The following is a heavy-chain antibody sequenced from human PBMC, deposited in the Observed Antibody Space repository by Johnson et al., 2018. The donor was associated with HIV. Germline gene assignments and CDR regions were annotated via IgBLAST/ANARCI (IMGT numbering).Heavy chain of an antibody. Sequence: EVQLVESGGGLVQPGGSLRLSCAASGFTFSSYWMSWVRQAPGKGLEWVANIKQDGSEKYYVDSVKGRFTISRDNSKNTLYLQMNRLRAEDTAVYYCARGGTIHSAFDVWGHGTLVTVSS. V-gene: IGHV3-7*02. J-gene: IGHJ3*01. CDR1: GFTFSSYW. D-gene: IGHD2-15*01. CDR3: ARGGTIHSAFDV. CDR2: IKQDGSEK.